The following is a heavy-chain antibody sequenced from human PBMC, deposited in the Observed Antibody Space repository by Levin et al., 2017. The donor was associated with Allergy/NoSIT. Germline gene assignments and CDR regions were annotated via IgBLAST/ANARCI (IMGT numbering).Heavy chain of an antibody. CDR2: IKGDGSSI. V-gene: IGHV3-74*01. Sequence: GGSLRLSCAASGFTFSSSWMHWVRQAPGKGLVWVSRIKGDGSSISYADSVKGRFTISRDNAKNTLYLQMNSLRGEDTAVYYCAREDTSMVESTLLDYWGQGTLVTVSS. D-gene: IGHD5-18*01. CDR3: AREDTSMVESTLLDY. J-gene: IGHJ4*02. CDR1: GFTFSSSW.